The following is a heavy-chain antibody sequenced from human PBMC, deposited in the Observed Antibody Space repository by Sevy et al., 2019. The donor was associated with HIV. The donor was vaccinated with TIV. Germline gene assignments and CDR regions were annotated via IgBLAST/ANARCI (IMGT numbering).Heavy chain of an antibody. CDR3: AKDLIGRYSSSSGDFDY. J-gene: IGHJ4*02. CDR1: GFTFSIYG. V-gene: IGHV3-30*02. Sequence: GGSLRLSCAASGFTFSIYGMHWVRQAPGKGLEWAACIRYDGSTKYYADSVKGRFTISRDNSKNTLYLQMNSLRAEDTAVYYCAKDLIGRYSSSSGDFDYWGQGTLVTVSS. D-gene: IGHD6-6*01. CDR2: IRYDGSTK.